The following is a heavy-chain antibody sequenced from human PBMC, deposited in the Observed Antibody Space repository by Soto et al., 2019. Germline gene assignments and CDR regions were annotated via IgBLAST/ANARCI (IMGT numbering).Heavy chain of an antibody. CDR3: AGTTSLQWYYMDV. CDR2: TYYRSRWYN. CDR1: GDSVSSNSAA. J-gene: IGHJ6*03. D-gene: IGHD1-7*01. V-gene: IGHV6-1*01. Sequence: PSQTLSLTCAISGDSVSSNSAAWNWIRQSPSRGLEWLGRTYYRSRWYNDYAVSVKSRITVNPDTSKNQFSLHLNSVTPEDTAVYYGAGTTSLQWYYMDVWDKGTTVTFSS.